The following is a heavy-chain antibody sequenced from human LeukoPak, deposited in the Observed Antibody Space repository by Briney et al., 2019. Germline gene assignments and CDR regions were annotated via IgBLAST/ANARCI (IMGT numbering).Heavy chain of an antibody. J-gene: IGHJ5*02. CDR2: IYYSGST. Sequence: PSETLSLTCTVSGGSISSYYWSWIRQPPGKGLEWIGYIYYSGSTNYNPSLKSRVTISVDTSKNQFSLKLSSVTAADTAIYYCARDQVVHEWFDPWGQGILVTVSS. CDR3: ARDQVVHEWFDP. D-gene: IGHD3-22*01. V-gene: IGHV4-59*01. CDR1: GGSISSYY.